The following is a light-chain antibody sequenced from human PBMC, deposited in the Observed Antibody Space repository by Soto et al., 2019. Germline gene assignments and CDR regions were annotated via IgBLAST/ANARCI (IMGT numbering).Light chain of an antibody. CDR1: SSDVGSCNF. CDR3: SSYAGSNNFPYV. Sequence: QSVLTPPPSASGSPGQSVTISCTGTSSDVGSCNFVSWYQQYPGKAPKLMIYEVNNRPSGVPDRFSGSNSGNTASLTVSGLQAEDEADYYCSSYAGSNNFPYVFGTGT. CDR2: EVN. V-gene: IGLV2-8*01. J-gene: IGLJ1*01.